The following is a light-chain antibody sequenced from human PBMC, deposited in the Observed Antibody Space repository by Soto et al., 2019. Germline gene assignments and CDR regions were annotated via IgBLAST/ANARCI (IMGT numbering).Light chain of an antibody. V-gene: IGKV3-20*01. CDR1: QPVSANY. CDR3: HQYGSSPFT. J-gene: IGKJ3*01. CDR2: GAS. Sequence: VVLTQSPATLSLSPGERATLSCRANQPVSANYLAWYQQKPGQAPRLLIYGASSRATGIPDRFSGSGSGTDFTLTTSTLEPDDFAVFYCHQYGSSPFTFGPGTKVDIK.